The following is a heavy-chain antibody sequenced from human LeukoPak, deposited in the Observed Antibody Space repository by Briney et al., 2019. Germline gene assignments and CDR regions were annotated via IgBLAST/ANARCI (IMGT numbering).Heavy chain of an antibody. D-gene: IGHD6-19*01. Sequence: SETLSLTCTVSGGSLSSYYWSWLWQPAGKGREGVGRIYTSGSTNYNPSLKSRVTMSVDTSKNQFSLKLSSVTAADTAVYYCARPPYSSGLGGNWFDPWGQGTLVTVSS. J-gene: IGHJ5*02. V-gene: IGHV4-4*07. CDR2: IYTSGST. CDR3: ARPPYSSGLGGNWFDP. CDR1: GGSLSSYY.